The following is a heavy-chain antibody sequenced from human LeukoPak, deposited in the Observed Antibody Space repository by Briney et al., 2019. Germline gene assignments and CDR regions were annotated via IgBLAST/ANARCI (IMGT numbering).Heavy chain of an antibody. D-gene: IGHD6-13*01. CDR2: IEQDGSEK. CDR3: ARDTSYSSSWAYYYYYYMDV. Sequence: GGSLRLSCAASGFTFSSYWMSWVRQAPGKGLEWVANIEQDGSEKYYVDSVKGRFTISRDNAKNSLYLQMNSLRAEDTAVYYCARDTSYSSSWAYYYYYYMDVWGKGTTVTISS. V-gene: IGHV3-7*01. J-gene: IGHJ6*03. CDR1: GFTFSSYW.